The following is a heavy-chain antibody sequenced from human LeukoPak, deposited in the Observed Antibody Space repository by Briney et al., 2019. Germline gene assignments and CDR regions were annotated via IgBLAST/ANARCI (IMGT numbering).Heavy chain of an antibody. CDR3: AKAYYDDYATAPRDFYY. CDR2: IYSGTI. Sequence: GGSLRLSCTVSGFTVSSNSMSWVRQAPGKGLEWVSFIYSGTIHYSDSVKGRFTISRDNSKNTLYLQMNSLRAEDTAVYYCAKAYYDDYATAPRDFYYWGQGTLVTVSS. CDR1: GFTVSSNS. D-gene: IGHD4-17*01. J-gene: IGHJ4*02. V-gene: IGHV3-53*01.